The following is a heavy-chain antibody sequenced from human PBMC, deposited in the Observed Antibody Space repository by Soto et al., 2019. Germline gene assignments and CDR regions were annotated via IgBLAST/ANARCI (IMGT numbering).Heavy chain of an antibody. CDR2: INHSGST. Sequence: SETLSLTCAVYGGSFSGYYWSWIRQPPGKGLEWIGEINHSGSTNYNPSLKSRVTISVDTSKNQFSLKLSSVTAADTAVYYCARVLRYYDILTGYSSFDDSGQGTLVTVSS. CDR3: ARVLRYYDILTGYSSFDD. V-gene: IGHV4-34*01. CDR1: GGSFSGYY. J-gene: IGHJ4*02. D-gene: IGHD3-9*01.